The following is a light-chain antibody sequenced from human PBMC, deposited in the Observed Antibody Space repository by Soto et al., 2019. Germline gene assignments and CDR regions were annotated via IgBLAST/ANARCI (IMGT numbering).Light chain of an antibody. J-gene: IGKJ5*01. V-gene: IGKV3-11*01. CDR2: DAS. CDR1: QSVRTY. Sequence: EIVLTPSPGTLSLSPGQRASLSCRASQSVRTYLAWYQQKPGQAPRLLIYDASNRATGIPARFSGSGSGTDFTLTISSLEPEDFAVYYCQQRSNWPITFGQGTRLEIK. CDR3: QQRSNWPIT.